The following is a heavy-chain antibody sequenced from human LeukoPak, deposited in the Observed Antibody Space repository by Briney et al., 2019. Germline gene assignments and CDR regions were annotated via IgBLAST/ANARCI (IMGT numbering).Heavy chain of an antibody. Sequence: AGGSLRLSCAASRFTFSNAWMSWVRQAPGKGLEWVGRIKSKTDGGTTDYAAPVKGRFTISRDDSKNTLYLQMNSLKTEDTAVYYCTTAGFWSGYYDYWGQGTLVTVSS. CDR3: TTAGFWSGYYDY. CDR1: RFTFSNAW. J-gene: IGHJ4*02. CDR2: IKSKTDGGTT. V-gene: IGHV3-15*01. D-gene: IGHD3-3*01.